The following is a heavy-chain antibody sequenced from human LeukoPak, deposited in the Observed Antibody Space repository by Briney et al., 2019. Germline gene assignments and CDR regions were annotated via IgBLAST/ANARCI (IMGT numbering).Heavy chain of an antibody. Sequence: PSETLSLTCTVSGGSVSSGSYYWSWIRQPPGKGLEWIGYIYYSGSTNYNPSLKSRVTISVDTSKNQFSLKLSSVTAVDTAVYYCARYAAMATGYYYYYGMDVWGQGTTVTVSS. J-gene: IGHJ6*02. D-gene: IGHD5-18*01. V-gene: IGHV4-61*01. CDR2: IYYSGST. CDR3: ARYAAMATGYYYYYGMDV. CDR1: GGSVSSGSYY.